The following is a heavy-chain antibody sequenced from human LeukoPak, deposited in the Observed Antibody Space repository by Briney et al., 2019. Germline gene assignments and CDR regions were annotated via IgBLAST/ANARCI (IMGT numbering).Heavy chain of an antibody. CDR1: GFTFSSYA. V-gene: IGHV3-23*01. D-gene: IGHD3-10*01. J-gene: IGHJ4*02. Sequence: GGSLRLSCAASGFTFSSYAMSWVRQAPGKGLEWVSATSGGGGSTYYAESVKGRFTISRDNSKNTLYLQINSLRADDTAVYYCAKELVRGALGARIGCDPFDYWGQGTLVTVSS. CDR2: TSGGGGST. CDR3: AKELVRGALGARIGCDPFDY.